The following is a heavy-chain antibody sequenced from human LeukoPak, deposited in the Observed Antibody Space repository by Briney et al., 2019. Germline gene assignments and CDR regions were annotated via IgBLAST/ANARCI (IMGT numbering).Heavy chain of an antibody. D-gene: IGHD4-11*01. J-gene: IGHJ4*02. CDR1: GFTFSSYA. Sequence: GGSLRLSCAASGFTFSSYAMSWVRQAPGKGLEWVANINHDGSVKNYVGSVKGRFAISRDNAQNSFYLQMNSLETDDTAVYYCAKDSYSKGDYWGQGTLVTVSS. CDR2: INHDGSVK. CDR3: AKDSYSKGDY. V-gene: IGHV3-7*01.